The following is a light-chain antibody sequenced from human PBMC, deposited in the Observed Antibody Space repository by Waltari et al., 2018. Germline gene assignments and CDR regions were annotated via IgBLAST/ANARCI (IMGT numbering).Light chain of an antibody. J-gene: IGKJ1*01. CDR2: DAS. Sequence: EIVLTQSPATLSLSPGEKASLSCRASQSVSSYLAWYQQKPGQAPRLLSYDASNRATGIPARFSGSGSGTGFTLTISSLEPEDFAVYYCQQRSRTFGQGTKVEIK. CDR3: QQRSRT. V-gene: IGKV3-11*01. CDR1: QSVSSY.